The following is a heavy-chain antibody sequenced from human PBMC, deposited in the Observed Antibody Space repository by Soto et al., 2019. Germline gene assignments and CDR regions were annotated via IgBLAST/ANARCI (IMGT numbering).Heavy chain of an antibody. CDR1: GGSFSGYY. D-gene: IGHD4-17*01. V-gene: IGHV4-34*01. Sequence: SETLSLTCAVYGGSFSGYYWGWIRQPPGKXLEWIGEINHSGSTNYNPYLKSRVTISVDTSKNQFSLKLSSVTAADTAVYYCAKMTTVTIRGRGGNWFDPWGQGTLVTVSS. J-gene: IGHJ5*02. CDR3: AKMTTVTIRGRGGNWFDP. CDR2: INHSGST.